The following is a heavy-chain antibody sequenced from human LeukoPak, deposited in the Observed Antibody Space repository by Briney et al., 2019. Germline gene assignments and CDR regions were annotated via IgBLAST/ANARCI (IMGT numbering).Heavy chain of an antibody. CDR2: ISHGGST. V-gene: IGHV4-38-2*02. Sequence: SETLSLTCIVSGYSIRRGYSWGWIRQPPGKGLEWLGTISHGGSTNYDPSLKSRVTMSVDTSKNQFSLQLNSVTATDTAVYYCASAFSAYDPFDSWGQGTLVTVSS. J-gene: IGHJ4*02. CDR1: GYSIRRGYS. D-gene: IGHD5-12*01. CDR3: ASAFSAYDPFDS.